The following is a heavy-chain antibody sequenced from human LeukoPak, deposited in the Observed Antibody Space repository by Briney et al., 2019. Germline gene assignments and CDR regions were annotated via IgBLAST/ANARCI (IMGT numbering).Heavy chain of an antibody. CDR3: ARGGGYYYDSSGFNWFDP. CDR2: IIPIFGTA. CDR1: GGTFSNYA. Sequence: ASVKVSCKASGGTFSNYAISWVRQAPGQGLEWMGGIIPIFGTANYAQKFRGRVTITADKSTRTAYMELSSLRSEDTAVYYCARGGGYYYDSSGFNWFDPWGQGTLVTVSS. J-gene: IGHJ5*02. D-gene: IGHD3-22*01. V-gene: IGHV1-69*06.